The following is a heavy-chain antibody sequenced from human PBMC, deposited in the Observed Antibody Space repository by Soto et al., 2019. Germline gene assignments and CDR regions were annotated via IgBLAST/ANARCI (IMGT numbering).Heavy chain of an antibody. J-gene: IGHJ4*02. V-gene: IGHV3-48*01. CDR2: ISSSSSTI. CDR3: ARVELVLLYYFDY. CDR1: GFTFSSYS. Sequence: GGSLRLSCAASGFTFSSYSMNWVRQAPGKGLEWVSYISSSSSTIYYADSVKGRFTISRDNAKNSLYLQMNSLRAEDTAVYYCARVELVLLYYFDYWGQGTLVTVSS. D-gene: IGHD6-6*01.